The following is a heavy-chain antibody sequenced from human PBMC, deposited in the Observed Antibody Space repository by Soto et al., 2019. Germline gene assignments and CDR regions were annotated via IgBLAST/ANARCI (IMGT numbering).Heavy chain of an antibody. CDR3: ARDIGSYAYGEGY. J-gene: IGHJ4*02. V-gene: IGHV4-4*07. D-gene: IGHD3-10*01. CDR2: VYSSGTT. Sequence: SETLSLTCSVSGGSINSYWWSWIRQPAGKGLEWIGRVYSSGTTEYNPSLNSRATLSVETSKNQFSLKLSSVTAADTAVYYCARDIGSYAYGEGYWGQGIQVTVLL. CDR1: GGSINSYW.